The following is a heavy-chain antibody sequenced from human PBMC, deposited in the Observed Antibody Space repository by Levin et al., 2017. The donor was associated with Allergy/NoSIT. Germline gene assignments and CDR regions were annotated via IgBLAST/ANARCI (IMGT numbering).Heavy chain of an antibody. D-gene: IGHD1-26*01. Sequence: NPSETLSLTCAVYGESFSGYHWSWIRQSPGKGLEWIGQINHSGSTKYNPSLKSRVTISVDTSKNQFSLKLSSVTAADTAVYYCARGGGTYVRVSWFDPWGQGALVTVSS. J-gene: IGHJ5*02. CDR3: ARGGGTYVRVSWFDP. V-gene: IGHV4-34*01. CDR1: GESFSGYH. CDR2: INHSGST.